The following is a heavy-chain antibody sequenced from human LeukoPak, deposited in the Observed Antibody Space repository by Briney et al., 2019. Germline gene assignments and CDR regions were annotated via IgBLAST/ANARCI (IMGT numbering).Heavy chain of an antibody. V-gene: IGHV1-18*04. CDR1: GYTFISYG. D-gene: IGHD5-12*01. CDR3: ARQFSGYYRVLFVY. J-gene: IGHJ4*02. CDR2: LSAYNGNT. Sequence: ASVKVSCMASGYTFISYGISWVRQAPGQGLEWVGWLSAYNGNTNYAQKLQGRDTMTTDTSTSTAYIELRSRRTDVTAVDYGARQFSGYYRVLFVYWGQGTRVSVSS.